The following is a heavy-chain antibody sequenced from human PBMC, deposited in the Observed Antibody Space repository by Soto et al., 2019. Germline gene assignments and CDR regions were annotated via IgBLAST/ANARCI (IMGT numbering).Heavy chain of an antibody. CDR3: AKFGMATTKRSPPYYIDY. D-gene: IGHD1-1*01. CDR1: GFTFGLYW. CDR2: ISGSGGGT. V-gene: IGHV3-23*01. J-gene: IGHJ4*02. Sequence: GGSLRLSCAASGFTFGLYWMGWVRQAPGKGLEWVSSISGSGGGTYYADSVKGRFTFSRDNSKNTLYLQMNSLRAEDTAVYYCAKFGMATTKRSPPYYIDYWGQGALVTVSS.